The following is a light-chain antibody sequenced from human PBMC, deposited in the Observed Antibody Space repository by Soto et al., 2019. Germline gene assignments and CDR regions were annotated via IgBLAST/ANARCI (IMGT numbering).Light chain of an antibody. V-gene: IGKV1-12*01. CDR2: AAS. CDR1: QGVRTW. J-gene: IGKJ3*01. Sequence: IQMTQSPSSLSASIGDRVTLTCRASQGVRTWLAWYQQRPGRAPKLLIHAASKLQTGVPSRFSGSGSGTDFTLTISNLQPDDLGTYYCQQVNDMPLTFGPGTKVDIK. CDR3: QQVNDMPLT.